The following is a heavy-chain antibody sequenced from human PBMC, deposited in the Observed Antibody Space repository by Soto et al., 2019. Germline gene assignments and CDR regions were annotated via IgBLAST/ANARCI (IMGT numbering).Heavy chain of an antibody. CDR1: GGSITSSY. CDR2: IYDTGISGYTPST. V-gene: IGHV4-59*01. Sequence: SETLSLTCTVSGGSITSSYWSWIRRPPGKGLEWIAYIYDTGISGYTPSTSYNPSLKGRVTMSVDTSKSQFSLKLTSVTAADTAVYYCARGEDAFFYYGLDVSGQRITVTVSS. J-gene: IGHJ6*02. CDR3: ARGEDAFFYYGLDV.